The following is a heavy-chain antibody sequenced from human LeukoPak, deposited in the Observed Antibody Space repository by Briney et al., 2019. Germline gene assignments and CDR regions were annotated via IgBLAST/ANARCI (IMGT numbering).Heavy chain of an antibody. J-gene: IGHJ4*02. V-gene: IGHV1-2*02. Sequence: ASVKVSCKASGYTFTTYYMHWVRQAPGQGLEWMGWINPDSGDTNYAQKFQGRVTMARDTSINTASMELSRLTSDDTAVYYCARALQDRGYSGYHIYYFDYWGQGTLVTVSS. CDR2: INPDSGDT. CDR1: GYTFTTYY. CDR3: ARALQDRGYSGYHIYYFDY. D-gene: IGHD5-12*01.